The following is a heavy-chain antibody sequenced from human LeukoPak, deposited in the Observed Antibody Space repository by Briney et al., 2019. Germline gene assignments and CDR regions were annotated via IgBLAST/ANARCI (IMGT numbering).Heavy chain of an antibody. D-gene: IGHD4-17*01. CDR2: IKQDGGQI. CDR3: ARLGARQMLEY. Sequence: PGGSLRLSCAASEFTFSSYWMSWVRQAPGKGLEWVANIKQDGGQIYYLDSVKGRFTVSRDNAKNSLNLQMNSLRAEDTAVYYCARLGARQMLEYWGQGTLVTVSS. V-gene: IGHV3-7*01. CDR1: EFTFSSYW. J-gene: IGHJ4*02.